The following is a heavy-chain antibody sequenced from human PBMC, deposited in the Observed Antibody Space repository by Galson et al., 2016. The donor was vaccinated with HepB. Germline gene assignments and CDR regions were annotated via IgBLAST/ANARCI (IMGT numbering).Heavy chain of an antibody. V-gene: IGHV4-39*01. CDR3: ARQGEVTEYGDAPWYFAL. D-gene: IGHD4/OR15-4a*01. CDR1: GGSISSSNCY. CDR2: IYYSGGT. J-gene: IGHJ2*01. Sequence: SETLSLTCIVSGGSISSSNCYWGWIRQPPGKGLEWIGSIYYSGGTYYNPSSKSRVTISVDTSKNQFSLKLSSVIAADTAVYYCARQGEVTEYGDAPWYFALWGRGTLVTVSS.